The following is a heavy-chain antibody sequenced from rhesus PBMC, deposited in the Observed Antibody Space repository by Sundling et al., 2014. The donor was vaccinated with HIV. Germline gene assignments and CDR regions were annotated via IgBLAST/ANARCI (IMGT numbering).Heavy chain of an antibody. V-gene: IGHV3S42*01. CDR1: GFTFSSYG. CDR3: AKEGEDDYGYYYIDF. J-gene: IGHJ4*01. D-gene: IGHD3-9*01. Sequence: EVQLVETGGGLVRPGGSLKLSCAASGFTFSSYGMSWVRQAPGKGLEWVSGINSGGGSTYYADSVKGRFTISRDNSKNTLSLQMNSLRAEDTAVYYCAKEGEDDYGYYYIDFWGQGVLVTVSS. CDR2: INSGGGST.